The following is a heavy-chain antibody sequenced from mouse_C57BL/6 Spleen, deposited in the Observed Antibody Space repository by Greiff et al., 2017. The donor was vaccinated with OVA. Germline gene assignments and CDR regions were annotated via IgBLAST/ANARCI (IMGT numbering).Heavy chain of an antibody. V-gene: IGHV1-69*01. CDR1: GYTFTSYW. CDR2: IDPSDSYT. CDR3: ARWGNYFDY. Sequence: QVHVKQPGAELVMPGASVKLSCKASGYTFTSYWMHWVKQRPGQGLEWIGEIDPSDSYTNYNQKFKGKSTLTVDKSSSTAYMQLSRLTSEDSAVYYCARWGNYFDYWGQGTTLTVSS. J-gene: IGHJ2*01.